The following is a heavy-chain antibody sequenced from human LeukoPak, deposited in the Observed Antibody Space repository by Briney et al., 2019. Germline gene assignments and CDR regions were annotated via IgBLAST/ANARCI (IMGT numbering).Heavy chain of an antibody. Sequence: GGSLRLSCAASGFTFSTYALSWVRQPPGKGLEWVSSIVGSGGSTFYADSVKGRSSISRDSSKHTLYLQMNTLRADDTAVYYCAKDGSNDWRWGAFDVWGQGTMVTVSS. CDR1: GFTFSTYA. CDR3: AKDGSNDWRWGAFDV. V-gene: IGHV3-23*01. CDR2: IVGSGGST. J-gene: IGHJ3*01. D-gene: IGHD2-15*01.